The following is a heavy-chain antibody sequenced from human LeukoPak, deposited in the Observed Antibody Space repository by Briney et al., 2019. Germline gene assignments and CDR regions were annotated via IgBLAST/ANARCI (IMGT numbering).Heavy chain of an antibody. CDR3: AVGAYYDFWSGYSLDP. V-gene: IGHV1-69*05. J-gene: IGHJ5*02. CDR1: GGTFSSSA. D-gene: IGHD3-3*01. CDR2: IIPIFGTA. Sequence: GASVKVSCKASGGTFSSSAISWVRQAPGQGLEWMGRIIPIFGTANYAQKFQGRVTITTDESTSTAYMELSSLRSEDTAVYYCAVGAYYDFWSGYSLDPWCQGTLVTVTS.